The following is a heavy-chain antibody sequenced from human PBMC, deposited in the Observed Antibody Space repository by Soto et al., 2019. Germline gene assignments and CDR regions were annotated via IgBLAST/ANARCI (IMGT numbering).Heavy chain of an antibody. CDR1: GFTFSSYS. V-gene: IGHV3-21*01. J-gene: IGHJ4*02. D-gene: IGHD3-22*01. CDR2: ISSSSSYI. Sequence: EVQLVESGGGLVKPGGSLRLSCAASGFTFSSYSMNWVRQAPGKGLEWGSSISSSSSYIYYADSVKGRFTISRDNAKNSLYLQMNSLRAEDTAVYYCATTLYYYDTSGYRWGQGTLVTVSS. CDR3: ATTLYYYDTSGYR.